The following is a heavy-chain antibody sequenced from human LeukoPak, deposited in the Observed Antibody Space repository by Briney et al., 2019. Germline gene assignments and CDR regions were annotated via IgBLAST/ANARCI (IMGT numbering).Heavy chain of an antibody. CDR3: ARRRVPAAIPLQTVFDY. D-gene: IGHD2-2*02. CDR1: GYSVTSYW. V-gene: IGHV5-51*01. CDR2: IYPGDSDT. Sequence: GESLKISCKGSGYSVTSYWIGWVRQMPGKGLEWMGIIYPGDSDTRYSPSFQGQVTISADKSISTAYLQWSSLKASDTAMYYCARRRVPAAIPLQTVFDYWGQGTLVTVSS. J-gene: IGHJ4*02.